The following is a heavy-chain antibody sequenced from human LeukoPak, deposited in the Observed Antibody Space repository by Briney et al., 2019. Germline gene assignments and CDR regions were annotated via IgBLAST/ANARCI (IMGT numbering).Heavy chain of an antibody. Sequence: PSETLSLTCTVSGGSISSGGYYWSWIRQHPGKGLEWIGYIYYSGSTYYNPSLKSRVTISVDTSKNQFSLKLSSVTAADTVVYYCASRRGGYYYYGMDVWGKGTTVTVSS. CDR2: IYYSGST. CDR3: ASRRGGYYYYGMDV. D-gene: IGHD3-10*01. J-gene: IGHJ6*04. CDR1: GGSISSGGYY. V-gene: IGHV4-31*03.